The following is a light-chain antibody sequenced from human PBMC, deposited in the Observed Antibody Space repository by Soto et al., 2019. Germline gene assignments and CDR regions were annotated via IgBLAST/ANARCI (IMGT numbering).Light chain of an antibody. Sequence: ENVLTQSPGTLSLSPGERATLSCRASQSVSSNFLAWYQQKPGQAPRLLIYVASNRATGIPDRFSGSGSGTDFTLTISRLEPEDFAVYYCQHYDSAPRTFGQGTKVEIK. CDR2: VAS. CDR3: QHYDSAPRT. CDR1: QSVSSNF. J-gene: IGKJ1*01. V-gene: IGKV3-20*01.